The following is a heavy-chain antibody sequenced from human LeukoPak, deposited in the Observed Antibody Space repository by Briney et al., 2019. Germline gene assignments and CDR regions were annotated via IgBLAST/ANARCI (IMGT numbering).Heavy chain of an antibody. J-gene: IGHJ4*02. CDR2: IYHSGST. CDR1: GGSISSGGYS. V-gene: IGHV4-30-2*01. CDR3: VASYYYDSSGYHFSY. Sequence: SETLSLTCAVSGGSISSGGYSWSWIRQPPGRGLEWIGYIYHSGSTYYNPSLKSRVTISVDGSKNQFSLKLSSVTAADTAVYYCVASYYYDSSGYHFSYWGQGTLVTVSS. D-gene: IGHD3-22*01.